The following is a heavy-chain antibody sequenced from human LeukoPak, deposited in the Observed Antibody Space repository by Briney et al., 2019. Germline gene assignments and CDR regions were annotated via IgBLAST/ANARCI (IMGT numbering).Heavy chain of an antibody. Sequence: QTGGSLRLSCAASGFTFDDYTMHWVRQAPGKGLEWVANIKQDGSEKYYVDSVKGRFTISRDNAKNSLYLQMNSLRAGDTAVYYCARDSVLRFLEWSDDYYYYYMDVWGKGTTVTVSS. D-gene: IGHD3-3*01. CDR2: IKQDGSEK. J-gene: IGHJ6*03. CDR1: GFTFDDYT. V-gene: IGHV3-7*01. CDR3: ARDSVLRFLEWSDDYYYYYMDV.